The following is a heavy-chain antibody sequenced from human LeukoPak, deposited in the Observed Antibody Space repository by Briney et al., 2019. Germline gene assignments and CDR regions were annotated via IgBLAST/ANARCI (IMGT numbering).Heavy chain of an antibody. CDR2: ISGSGGST. CDR3: AKAYYYGSGRPDWFDP. V-gene: IGHV3-23*01. J-gene: IGHJ5*02. CDR1: GFTFSSYG. Sequence: GGSLRLSCAASGFTFSSYGMSWVRQAPGKGLDWVSAISGSGGSTYYADSVKGRFTISRDNSKNTLYLQMNSLRAEDTAVYYCAKAYYYGSGRPDWFDPWGQGTLVTVSS. D-gene: IGHD3-10*01.